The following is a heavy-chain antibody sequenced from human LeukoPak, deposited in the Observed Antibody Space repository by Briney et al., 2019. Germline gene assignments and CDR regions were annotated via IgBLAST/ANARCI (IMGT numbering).Heavy chain of an antibody. CDR2: ISSSSSTI. V-gene: IGHV3-48*02. D-gene: IGHD6-19*01. CDR1: GFTFSSYS. Sequence: QAGGSLRLSCAASGFTFSSYSMNWVRQAPGKGLEWVSYISSSSSTIYYADSVKGRFTISRDNAKNSLYLQMNSLRDEATAVYYCARDRQRYSSGWYLYWGQGTLVTVSS. J-gene: IGHJ4*02. CDR3: ARDRQRYSSGWYLY.